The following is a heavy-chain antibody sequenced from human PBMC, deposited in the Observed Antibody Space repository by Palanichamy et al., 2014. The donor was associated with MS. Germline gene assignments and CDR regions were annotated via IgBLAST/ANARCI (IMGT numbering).Heavy chain of an antibody. CDR2: ISWDGGST. V-gene: IGHV3-43D*03. CDR1: GFTFDDYA. J-gene: IGHJ4*02. Sequence: EVHLVESGGVVVQPGGSLRLSCAASGFTFDDYAMHRVRQAPGKGLEWVSLISWDGGSTSYADSVKGRFTISRDNSKNSLYLQMNSLRAEDTAFYYCAKGGGSTWSLGAYYFHYWGQGTLVTVSS. D-gene: IGHD3-16*01. CDR3: AKGGGSTWSLGAYYFHY.